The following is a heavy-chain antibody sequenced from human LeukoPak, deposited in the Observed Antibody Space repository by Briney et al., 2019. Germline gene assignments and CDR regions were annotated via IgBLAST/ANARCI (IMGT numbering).Heavy chain of an antibody. V-gene: IGHV4-39*01. CDR2: IYYSGST. D-gene: IGHD3-22*01. CDR1: GGSISSSSYY. CDR3: ATGADSSGYFDY. J-gene: IGHJ4*02. Sequence: SETLSLTRTVSGGSISSSSYYWGWIRQPPGKGLEWIGSIYYSGSTYYNPSLKSRVTISVDTSKNQFSLKLSSVTAADTAVYYCATGADSSGYFDYWGQGTLVTVSS.